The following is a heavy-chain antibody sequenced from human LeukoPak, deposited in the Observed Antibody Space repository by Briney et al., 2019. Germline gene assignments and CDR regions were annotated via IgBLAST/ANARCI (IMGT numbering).Heavy chain of an antibody. CDR2: IYTSGST. Sequence: SETLSLTCTVSGGSVSSGDYYWTWIRQPAGKGLEWIGRIYTSGSTTYSPSLKSRVTISRDTSKNQFSLRLSSVTAADTAVYYCARRHYYDSSGYPLDYWGQGTLVTVSS. J-gene: IGHJ4*02. D-gene: IGHD3-22*01. CDR1: GGSVSSGDYY. V-gene: IGHV4-61*02. CDR3: ARRHYYDSSGYPLDY.